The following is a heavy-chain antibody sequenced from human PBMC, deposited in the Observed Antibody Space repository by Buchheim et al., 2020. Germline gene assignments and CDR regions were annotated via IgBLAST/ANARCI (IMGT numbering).Heavy chain of an antibody. V-gene: IGHV3-33*01. D-gene: IGHD3-22*01. CDR1: GFTFSSYG. Sequence: QVQLVESGGGVVQPGRSLRLSCAASGFTFSSYGMHWVRQAPGKGLEWVAVIWYDGSNKYYADSVKGRFTISRDNSKNTLYLQMNSLRAEDTAVYYCARDLIRSVYDSSGYYLRPLFGYWGQGTL. CDR3: ARDLIRSVYDSSGYYLRPLFGY. CDR2: IWYDGSNK. J-gene: IGHJ4*02.